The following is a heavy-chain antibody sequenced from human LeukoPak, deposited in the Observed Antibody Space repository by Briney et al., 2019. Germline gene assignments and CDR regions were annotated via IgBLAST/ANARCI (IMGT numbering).Heavy chain of an antibody. J-gene: IGHJ4*02. D-gene: IGHD5-18*01. CDR1: GFTVSSNY. CDR2: IGGSGTRT. V-gene: IGHV3-23*01. CDR3: AKDPDTAMVILHTATSGVY. Sequence: PGGSLRLSCAASGFTVSSNYMSWVRQAPGKGLEWVSGIGGSGTRTYYADSVKGRFTISRDNSKNTLYLQMNSLRAEDTAVYYCAKDPDTAMVILHTATSGVYWGQGTLVTVSS.